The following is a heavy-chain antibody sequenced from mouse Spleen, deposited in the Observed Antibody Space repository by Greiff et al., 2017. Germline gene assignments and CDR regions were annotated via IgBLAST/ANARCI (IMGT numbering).Heavy chain of an antibody. CDR3: VAYYRYGRGVDY. J-gene: IGHJ2*01. D-gene: IGHD2-14*01. V-gene: IGHV14-2*01. CDR2: IDPEDGET. Sequence: EVKLVESGAELVKPGASVKLSCTASGFNIKDYYMHWVKQRTEQGLEWIGRIDPEDGETKYAPKFQGKATITADTSSNTAYLQLSSLTSEDTAVYYCVAYYRYGRGVDYWGQGTTLTVSS. CDR1: GFNIKDYY.